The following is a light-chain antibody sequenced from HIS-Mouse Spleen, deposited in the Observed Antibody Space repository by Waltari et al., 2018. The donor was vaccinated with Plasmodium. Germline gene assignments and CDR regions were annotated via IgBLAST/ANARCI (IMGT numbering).Light chain of an antibody. CDR1: QSVLYSSNNKNY. CDR3: QQYYSTPWT. J-gene: IGKJ1*01. CDR2: WAS. V-gene: IGKV4-1*01. Sequence: DLVMTQSPDSLAVSLDERATINCKSSQSVLYSSNNKNYLAWYQQKPGQTPKLLIYWASTRESGVPDRFSGSGSGTDFTLTISSLQAEDVAVYYCQQYYSTPWTFGQGTKVEIK.